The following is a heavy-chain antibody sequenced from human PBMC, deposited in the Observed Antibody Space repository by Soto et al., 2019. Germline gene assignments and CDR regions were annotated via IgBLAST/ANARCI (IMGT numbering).Heavy chain of an antibody. D-gene: IGHD6-19*01. CDR1: DGSISSYY. J-gene: IGHJ4*02. Sequence: SETLSLTCTVSDGSISSYYWSWIRQPPGKGLEWIGYIYYSGSTNYNPSLKSRVTISVDTSKNQFSLKLSSVTAADTAVYYCARGLLGSGTAVTYYFDCWGQGTLVTVSS. CDR2: IYYSGST. V-gene: IGHV4-59*01. CDR3: ARGLLGSGTAVTYYFDC.